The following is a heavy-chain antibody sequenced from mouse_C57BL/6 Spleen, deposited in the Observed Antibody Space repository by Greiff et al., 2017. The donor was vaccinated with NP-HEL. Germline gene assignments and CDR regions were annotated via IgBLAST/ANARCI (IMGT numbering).Heavy chain of an antibody. Sequence: EVKVVESGGGLVQPGGSLSLSCAASGFTFTDYYMSWVRQPPGKALEWLGFIRNKANGYTTEYSASVKGRFTISRDNSQSILYLQMNALRAEDSATYYCARWDTGFAYWGQGTLVTVSA. CDR2: IRNKANGYTT. J-gene: IGHJ3*01. V-gene: IGHV7-3*01. CDR3: ARWDTGFAY. CDR1: GFTFTDYY. D-gene: IGHD1-1*01.